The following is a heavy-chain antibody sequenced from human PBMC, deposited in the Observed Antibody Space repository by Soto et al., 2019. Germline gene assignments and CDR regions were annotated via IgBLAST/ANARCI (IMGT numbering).Heavy chain of an antibody. CDR1: GGTFSSYT. CDR3: ARAECSGGSGYSRDYAFDI. CDR2: IIPILGIA. J-gene: IGHJ3*02. Sequence: QVQLVQSVAEVKKPGSSVKVSCKASGGTFSSYTISWVRQAPGQGLEWMGRIIPILGIANYAQKFQGRVTIPADKSASTAYIEVRSRRSEYTAVYNGARAECSGGSGYSRDYAFDIWGQGTMDTVSS. V-gene: IGHV1-69*02. D-gene: IGHD2-15*01.